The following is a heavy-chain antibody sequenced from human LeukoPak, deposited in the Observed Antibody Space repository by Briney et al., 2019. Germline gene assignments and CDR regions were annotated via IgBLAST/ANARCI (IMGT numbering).Heavy chain of an antibody. D-gene: IGHD3-3*01. V-gene: IGHV1-69*13. J-gene: IGHJ4*02. CDR3: ARIYYDFWSGYIYYFDY. CDR2: IIPIFGTA. CDR1: GGTFSSYA. Sequence: SVKVSCKVSGGTFSSYAISWVRQAPGQGLEWMGGIIPIFGTANYAQKFQGRVTITADESTSTAYMELSSLRSEDTAVYYCARIYYDFWSGYIYYFDYWGQGTLVTVSS.